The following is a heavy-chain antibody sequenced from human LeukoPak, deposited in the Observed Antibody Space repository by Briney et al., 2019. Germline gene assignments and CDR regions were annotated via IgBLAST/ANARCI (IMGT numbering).Heavy chain of an antibody. CDR2: INPNSGGT. CDR3: ARGNERTSSRRITMVRGNWFGP. CDR1: GYTFTGYY. J-gene: IGHJ5*02. D-gene: IGHD3-10*01. Sequence: GASVKVSCKASGYTFTGYYMHWVRQAPGQGLEWMGWINPNSGGTNYAQKFQGRVTMTRDTSISTAYMELSRLRSDDTAVYYCARGNERTSSRRITMVRGNWFGPWGQGTLVTVSS. V-gene: IGHV1-2*02.